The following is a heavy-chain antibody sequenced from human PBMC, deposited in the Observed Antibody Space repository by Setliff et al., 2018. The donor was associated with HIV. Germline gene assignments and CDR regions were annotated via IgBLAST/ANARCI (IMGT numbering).Heavy chain of an antibody. CDR3: ARGWSEDTSMVQVEYFEH. CDR1: GGTFSSYV. V-gene: IGHV1-69*10. CDR2: IIPFVNIA. D-gene: IGHD5-18*01. J-gene: IGHJ1*01. Sequence: GASVKVSCKASGGTFSSYVISWVRQAPGQGLEWVGGIIPFVNIANYAQKFQGRVTMTADKSTSTVYMELRSLRSEDTAVYFCARGWSEDTSMVQVEYFEHWGQGTLVTVSS.